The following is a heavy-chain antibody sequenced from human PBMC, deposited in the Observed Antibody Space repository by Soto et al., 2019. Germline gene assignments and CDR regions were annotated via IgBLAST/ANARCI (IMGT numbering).Heavy chain of an antibody. Sequence: GASVKVSCKASGGTFSSYTISWVRQAPGQGLEWMGRIIPILGIANYAQKFKGRVTMTKDTSTSTVYMELNSLTSEDTAVYYCARARSWHYLVWWFDSWGQGTLVTVSS. D-gene: IGHD3-10*01. V-gene: IGHV1-69*02. CDR1: GGTFSSYT. J-gene: IGHJ5*01. CDR3: ARARSWHYLVWWFDS. CDR2: IIPILGIA.